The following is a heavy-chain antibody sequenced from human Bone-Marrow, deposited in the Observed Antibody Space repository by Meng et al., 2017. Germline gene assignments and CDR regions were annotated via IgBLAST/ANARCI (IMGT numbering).Heavy chain of an antibody. CDR3: ARRPYCSSTSCYAPWFYY. J-gene: IGHJ4*02. Sequence: SETLSLTCAVCGGSFSGYYWSWIRQPPGKGLEWIGEINHSGSTNYNPSLKSRVTISVDTSKNQFSLKLSSVTAADTAVYYCARRPYCSSTSCYAPWFYYWGQGTLVTVSS. CDR1: GGSFSGYY. D-gene: IGHD2-2*01. V-gene: IGHV4-34*01. CDR2: INHSGST.